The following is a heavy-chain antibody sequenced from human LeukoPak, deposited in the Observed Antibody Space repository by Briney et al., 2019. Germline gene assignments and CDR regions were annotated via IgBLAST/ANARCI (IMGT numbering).Heavy chain of an antibody. Sequence: ASVTVSCRASGYTFTSYDINWGRQAAGQGLEWMGWMNPNSGNTVYAQKFQGRVTMTRNTSISTAYMELSSLRSEDTAVYYCARGGSSGWYQAFDYWGQGTLVTVSS. J-gene: IGHJ4*02. D-gene: IGHD6-19*01. V-gene: IGHV1-8*01. CDR3: ARGGSSGWYQAFDY. CDR2: MNPNSGNT. CDR1: GYTFTSYD.